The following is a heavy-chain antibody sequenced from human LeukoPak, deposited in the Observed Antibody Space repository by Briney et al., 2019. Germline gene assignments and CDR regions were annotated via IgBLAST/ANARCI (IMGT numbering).Heavy chain of an antibody. J-gene: IGHJ4*02. Sequence: GASVKGSCKTSGYTFTDYAVQWVRQAPGQRLEWMGWINAGNGKTKYSQKFQDRVIITRDTSATTADLDLSSLRREGTAVYYCERARCSCTVTTYYLVYWGQKTLVTVSS. D-gene: IGHD4-17*01. V-gene: IGHV1-3*01. CDR3: ERARCSCTVTTYYLVY. CDR1: GYTFTDYA. CDR2: INAGNGKT.